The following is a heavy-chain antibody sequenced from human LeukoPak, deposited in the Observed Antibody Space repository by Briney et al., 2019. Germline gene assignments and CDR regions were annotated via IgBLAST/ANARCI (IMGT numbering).Heavy chain of an antibody. Sequence: GGSLRLSCAASRFNFISNWMSWVRQAPGKGLEWVANIRQDGSEKYYVDSVKGRFTISRDNAKNSLYLQMNRLRAEDTAVYYCASGHEYGWYQDHWGQGTLVTVSS. CDR3: ASGHEYGWYQDH. CDR2: IRQDGSEK. J-gene: IGHJ4*02. V-gene: IGHV3-7*01. D-gene: IGHD6-19*01. CDR1: RFNFISNW.